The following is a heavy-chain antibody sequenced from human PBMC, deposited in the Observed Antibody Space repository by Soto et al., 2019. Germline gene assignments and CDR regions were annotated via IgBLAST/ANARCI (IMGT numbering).Heavy chain of an antibody. Sequence: HSQTLSLTCAISGDSVSSNSAAWNWIRQSPSRGLEWLGRTYYRSKWYNDYAVSVKSRITINPDTSKNQFSLQLNSVTPEDTAVYYCARSGRIRASEDYYGSGSYSPSYYYGMDVWGQGTTVTVSS. CDR1: GDSVSSNSAA. D-gene: IGHD3-10*01. V-gene: IGHV6-1*01. CDR2: TYYRSKWYN. J-gene: IGHJ6*02. CDR3: ARSGRIRASEDYYGSGSYSPSYYYGMDV.